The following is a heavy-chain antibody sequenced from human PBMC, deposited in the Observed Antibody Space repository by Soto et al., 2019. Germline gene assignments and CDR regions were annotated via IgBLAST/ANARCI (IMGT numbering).Heavy chain of an antibody. CDR1: GFTVNSNY. CDR2: MYSAGFT. V-gene: IGHV3-53*04. CDR3: ARVDYSSGRAGYFQH. J-gene: IGHJ1*01. D-gene: IGHD6-19*01. Sequence: GGSLRLSCAASGFTVNSNYMSWVRQAPGKGLECVSVMYSAGFTFYEDSVKGRFTISRHISKNTLYLQMISLRTEDTAVYYCARVDYSSGRAGYFQHWGQGTLVTVSS.